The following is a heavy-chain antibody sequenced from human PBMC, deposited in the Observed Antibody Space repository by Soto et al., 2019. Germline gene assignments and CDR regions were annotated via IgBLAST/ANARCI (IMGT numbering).Heavy chain of an antibody. J-gene: IGHJ6*02. D-gene: IGHD1-26*01. CDR2: INHSGST. CDR3: ARAGSGYYYYGMDV. Sequence: QVQLQQWGAGLLKPSETLSLTCAVYGGSFSGYYWSWIRQPPGKGLECSGEINHSGSTNYNPSLKSRVTISVDTSKNQFSLKLSSVTAADTAVYYCARAGSGYYYYGMDVWGQGTTVTVSS. V-gene: IGHV4-34*01. CDR1: GGSFSGYY.